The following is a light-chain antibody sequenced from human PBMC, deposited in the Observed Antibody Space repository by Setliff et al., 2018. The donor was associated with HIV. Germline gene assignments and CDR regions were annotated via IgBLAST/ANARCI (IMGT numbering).Light chain of an antibody. CDR3: ASWDDSLSVVA. Sequence: QSVLTQPPSASGTPGQRISISCFGGGSNIGSNYVYWYQQLPGTAPKLLIFSTNERPSGVPDRFSGTKSGASASLAISGLRSEDEADYYCASWDDSLSVVAFGGGTKVTVL. J-gene: IGLJ2*01. CDR2: STN. CDR1: GSNIGSNY. V-gene: IGLV1-47*01.